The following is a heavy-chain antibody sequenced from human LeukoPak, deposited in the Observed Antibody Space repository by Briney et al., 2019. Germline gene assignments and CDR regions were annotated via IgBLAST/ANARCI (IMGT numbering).Heavy chain of an antibody. CDR2: ISGSGGYT. V-gene: IGHV3-23*01. D-gene: IGHD6-13*01. Sequence: GGSLRLSCAASGFTFSSYAMSWVRQAPGKGLEWVSSISGSGGYTYYADSVKGRFTISRDNSKNTLYLQMNSLRAKDTAVYYCAKDLYSSNSMLRLDYWGQGTLVTVSS. CDR3: AKDLYSSNSMLRLDY. CDR1: GFTFSSYA. J-gene: IGHJ4*02.